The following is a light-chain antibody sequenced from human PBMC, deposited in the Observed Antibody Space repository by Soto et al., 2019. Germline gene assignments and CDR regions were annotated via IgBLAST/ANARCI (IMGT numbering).Light chain of an antibody. J-gene: IGLJ3*02. V-gene: IGLV2-11*01. CDR3: CSSVGSYTSV. CDR1: SSDVGGYNY. Sequence: QSVLTQPRSVSGSPGQSVTISCTGTSSDVGGYNYVSWYQQHPGKAPKLMIYDVSKRPSGVPDRFSGSKSGNTASLTISGLQAEDAADYSCCSSVGSYTSVFGGGTKLTVL. CDR2: DVS.